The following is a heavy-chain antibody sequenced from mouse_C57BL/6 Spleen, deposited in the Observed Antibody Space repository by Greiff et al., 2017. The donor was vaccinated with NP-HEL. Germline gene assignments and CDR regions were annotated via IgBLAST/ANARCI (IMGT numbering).Heavy chain of an antibody. D-gene: IGHD1-1*01. CDR1: GYAFSSSW. V-gene: IGHV1-82*01. CDR3: AREFITTVVESLAY. Sequence: QVQLQQSGPELVKPGASVKISCKASGYAFSSSWMNWVKQRPGKGLEWIGRIYPGDGDTNYNGKFKGKATLTADKSSSTAYMQLSSLTSEDSAVYFCAREFITTVVESLAYWGQGTLVTVSA. CDR2: IYPGDGDT. J-gene: IGHJ3*01.